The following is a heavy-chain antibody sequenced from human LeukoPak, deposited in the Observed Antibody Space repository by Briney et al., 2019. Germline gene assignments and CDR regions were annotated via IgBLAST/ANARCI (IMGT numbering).Heavy chain of an antibody. V-gene: IGHV3-21*01. CDR2: ISSSSSYI. CDR1: GFTFSSYS. D-gene: IGHD6-13*01. Sequence: GGSLRLSCAASGFTFSSYSMNWVRQAPGKGLEWASSISSSSSYIYYADSVKGRFTISRDNAKNSLYLQMNSLRAEDTAVYYCAKEDQVAAGYYFDYWGQGTLVTVSS. CDR3: AKEDQVAAGYYFDY. J-gene: IGHJ4*02.